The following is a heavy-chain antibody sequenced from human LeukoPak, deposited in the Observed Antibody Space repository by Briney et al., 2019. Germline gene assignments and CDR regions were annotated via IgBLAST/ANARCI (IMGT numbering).Heavy chain of an antibody. CDR1: GDSIRSSNYY. Sequence: SETLSLTCTVSGDSIRSSNYYWSWIRQPAGEGLEYIGRIHTTGSTNYNPSLKSRVTISLDTSQNQFSLKLNSATAADTAVYYCARGRGYDINWFDPWGQGTLVIVSS. V-gene: IGHV4-61*02. J-gene: IGHJ5*02. CDR2: IHTTGST. D-gene: IGHD5-12*01. CDR3: ARGRGYDINWFDP.